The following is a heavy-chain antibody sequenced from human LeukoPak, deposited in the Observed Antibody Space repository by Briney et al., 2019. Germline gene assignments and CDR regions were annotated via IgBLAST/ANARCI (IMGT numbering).Heavy chain of an antibody. J-gene: IGHJ6*02. CDR1: GFTFSSYA. D-gene: IGHD6-19*01. Sequence: PGRSLRLSCAASGFTFSSYAMHWVRQAPGKGLEWVAVISYDGSNKYYADSVKGRFTISRDNSKNTLYLQMNSLRAEDTAVYYCASGTPSSSGWLYYGMDVWGQGTTVTVSS. V-gene: IGHV3-30-3*01. CDR3: ASGTPSSSGWLYYGMDV. CDR2: ISYDGSNK.